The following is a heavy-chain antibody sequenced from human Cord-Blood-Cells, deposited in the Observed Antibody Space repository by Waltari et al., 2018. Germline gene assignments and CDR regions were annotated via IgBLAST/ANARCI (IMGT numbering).Heavy chain of an antibody. V-gene: IGHV3-33*01. J-gene: IGHJ6*02. CDR1: GFTFSSYG. Sequence: QVQLVESGGGVVQPGRSLRLSCAASGFTFSSYGMHWVRQAPGKGLEWVAVIWYDGSNKYYADSVKGRFTISRDNSKNTLYLQMNSLGAEDTAVYYCAREVAYCGGDCYYYYYGMDVWGQGTTVTVSS. D-gene: IGHD2-21*01. CDR3: AREVAYCGGDCYYYYYGMDV. CDR2: IWYDGSNK.